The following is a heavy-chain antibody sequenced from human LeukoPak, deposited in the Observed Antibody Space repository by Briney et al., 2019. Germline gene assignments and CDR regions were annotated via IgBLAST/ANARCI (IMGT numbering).Heavy chain of an antibody. D-gene: IGHD6-6*01. CDR1: GFTMSIYA. Sequence: GGSLRLSCSASGFTMSIYAMHWVRQAPGKGLEYVSGISSKGVSTYYADSVKGRFTISRDNSKDTMFLQMSSLRAEDTAVYYCVKGGQYSSSSHFDYWGQGTLVTVSS. CDR2: ISSKGVST. CDR3: VKGGQYSSSSHFDY. V-gene: IGHV3-64D*09. J-gene: IGHJ4*02.